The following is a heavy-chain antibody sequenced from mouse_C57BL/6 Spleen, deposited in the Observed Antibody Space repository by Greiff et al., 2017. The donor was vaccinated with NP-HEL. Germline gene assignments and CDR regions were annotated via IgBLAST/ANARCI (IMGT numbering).Heavy chain of an antibody. J-gene: IGHJ2*01. Sequence: EVQVVESEGGLVQPGSSMKLSCTASGFTFSDYYMAWVRQVPEKGLEWVANINYDGSSTYYLDSLKSRFIISRDNAKNILYLQMSSLKSEDTATYYCARDDGTEYFDYWGQGTTLTVSS. CDR3: ARDDGTEYFDY. CDR1: GFTFSDYY. D-gene: IGHD4-1*01. CDR2: INYDGSST. V-gene: IGHV5-16*01.